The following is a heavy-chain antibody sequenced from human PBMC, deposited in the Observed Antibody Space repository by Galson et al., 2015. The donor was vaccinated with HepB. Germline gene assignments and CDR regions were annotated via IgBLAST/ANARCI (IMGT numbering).Heavy chain of an antibody. CDR1: GGTFSSYA. J-gene: IGHJ6*02. CDR2: IIPIFGTA. Sequence: QSGAEVKKPGESLKISCKASGGTFSSYAISWVRQAPGQGLEWMGGIIPIFGTANYAQKFQGRVTITADKSTSTAYMELSSLRSEDTAVYYCARAYGIAAAEGMDVWGQGTTVTVSS. D-gene: IGHD6-13*01. CDR3: ARAYGIAAAEGMDV. V-gene: IGHV1-69*06.